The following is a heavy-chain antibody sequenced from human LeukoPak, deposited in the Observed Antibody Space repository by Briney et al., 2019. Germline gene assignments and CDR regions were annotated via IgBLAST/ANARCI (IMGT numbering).Heavy chain of an antibody. J-gene: IGHJ5*02. D-gene: IGHD3-3*01. CDR2: IIPIFGTA. V-gene: IGHV1-69*05. CDR3: ARGVVRFLEWSSPSRTSWFDP. CDR1: GGTFSSYA. Sequence: SVKVSCKASGGTFSSYAISWVRQAPGQGLEWMGGIIPIFGTANYAQKFQGRVTITTDESTSTAYMELSSLRSEDTAVYYCARGVVRFLEWSSPSRTSWFDPWGQGTLVTVSS.